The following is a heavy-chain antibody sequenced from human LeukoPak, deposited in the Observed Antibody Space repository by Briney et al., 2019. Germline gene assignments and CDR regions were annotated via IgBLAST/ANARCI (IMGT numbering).Heavy chain of an antibody. V-gene: IGHV3-15*01. CDR3: TRESGYKTSRQRGFDS. J-gene: IGHJ4*02. D-gene: IGHD5-12*01. CDR1: GFDFSFTW. Sequence: GGSLRFSCAASGFDFSFTWMSWVRQAPGKGLELVGRIKSKTSGGTIDYAAPVRGRFTISRDDTENMVFLQMSSLKTEDTAVYYCTRESGYKTSRQRGFDSWGQGILVTVSS. CDR2: IKSKTSGGTI.